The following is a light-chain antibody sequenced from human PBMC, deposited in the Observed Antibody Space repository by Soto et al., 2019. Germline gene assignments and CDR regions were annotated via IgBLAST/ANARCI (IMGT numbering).Light chain of an antibody. V-gene: IGKV1-5*03. CDR1: QSLSSW. CDR3: QQYNSYPWT. CDR2: KAS. Sequence: DIQMTQSPSTLSASVGDRVTITCRASQSLSSWLAWYQQKPGKAPKLLISKASSLESGVPSRFSGSGSGTEFTLTISSLQPDDFATYYCQQYNSYPWTFVQGTKVEIK. J-gene: IGKJ1*01.